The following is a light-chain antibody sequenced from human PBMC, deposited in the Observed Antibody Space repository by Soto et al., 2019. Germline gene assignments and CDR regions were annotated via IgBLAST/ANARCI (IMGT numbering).Light chain of an antibody. Sequence: EIVMTQSPCTLSLSPGETVTLSCRASQSIDSNYLSWYQQKTGQAPRLLIYSASSRATGIPDRFSGSGSGTDFTLTISRLEPEDLAVYYCQQYGSSPRTFGRGTKVDI. CDR3: QQYGSSPRT. CDR1: QSIDSNY. J-gene: IGKJ1*01. CDR2: SAS. V-gene: IGKV3-20*01.